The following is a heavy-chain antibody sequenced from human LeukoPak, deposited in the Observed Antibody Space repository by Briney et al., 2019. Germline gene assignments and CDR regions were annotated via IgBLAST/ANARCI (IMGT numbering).Heavy chain of an antibody. D-gene: IGHD7-27*01. CDR2: ISNSGTSI. V-gene: IGHV3-48*04. J-gene: IGHJ4*02. Sequence: GGSLRLSCAASGFTFSSYAMSWVRQAPGKGLEWVSYISNSGTSIYYADSVKGRFTISRDNAKNSLSLQMNSLRAEDTAIYYCGRGHWGLDYWGQGTLVTVSS. CDR1: GFTFSSYA. CDR3: GRGHWGLDY.